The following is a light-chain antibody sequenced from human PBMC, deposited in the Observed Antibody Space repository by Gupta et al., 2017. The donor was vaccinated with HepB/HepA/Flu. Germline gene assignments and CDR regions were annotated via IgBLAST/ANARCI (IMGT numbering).Light chain of an antibody. Sequence: SALTQPASLSGSAGQSIAISCTGTSSDIGGYSYVSWLQQYAGTAPKVIIYDVSSRPAGVSDRFSGSKAGNTASLTSAGLHAEDEADYYGSSVTSRANYVFGTGTKVTVL. J-gene: IGLJ1*01. V-gene: IGLV2-14*03. CDR2: DVS. CDR3: SSVTSRANYV. CDR1: SSDIGGYSY.